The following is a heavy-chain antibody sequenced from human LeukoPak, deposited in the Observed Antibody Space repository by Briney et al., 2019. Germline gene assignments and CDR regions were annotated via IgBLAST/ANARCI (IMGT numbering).Heavy chain of an antibody. CDR1: GGSISSYY. J-gene: IGHJ6*03. CDR2: IYTSGST. D-gene: IGHD3-10*01. V-gene: IGHV4-4*07. CDR3: ARDGVVNYYYYYIDV. Sequence: SETLSLTCTVSGGSISSYYWSWIRQPPGKGLEWIGRIYTSGSTNYNPSLKSRVTMSVDTSKNQFSLKLSSVTAADTAVYYCARDGVVNYYYYYIDVWGKGTTVTVSS.